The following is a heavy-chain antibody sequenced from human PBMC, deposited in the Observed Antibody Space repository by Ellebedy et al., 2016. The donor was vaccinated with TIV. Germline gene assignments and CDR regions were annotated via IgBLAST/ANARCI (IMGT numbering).Heavy chain of an antibody. Sequence: GGSLRLXXVASGFTFSWEYMHWVRQAPGKGPEWVSLITTRGSRTYYADSVKGRFTISRDDAKNTLYLQMHNLRADDTAVYYCARARFSSSWYFDYWGQGALVTVSS. J-gene: IGHJ4*02. CDR1: GFTFSWEY. V-gene: IGHV3-74*01. D-gene: IGHD6-13*01. CDR3: ARARFSSSWYFDY. CDR2: ITTRGSRT.